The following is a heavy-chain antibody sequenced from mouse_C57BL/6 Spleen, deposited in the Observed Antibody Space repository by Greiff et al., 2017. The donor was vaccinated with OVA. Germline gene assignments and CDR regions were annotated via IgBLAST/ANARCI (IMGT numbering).Heavy chain of an antibody. CDR2: ISYDGSN. Sequence: ESGPGLVKPSQSLSLTCSVTGYSITSGYYWNWIRQFPGNKLEWMGYISYDGSNNYNPSLKNRISITRDTSKNQFFLKLNSVTTEDTATYYCARDGYYQYYFDYWGQGTTLTVSS. CDR3: ARDGYYQYYFDY. J-gene: IGHJ2*01. V-gene: IGHV3-6*01. D-gene: IGHD2-3*01. CDR1: GYSITSGYY.